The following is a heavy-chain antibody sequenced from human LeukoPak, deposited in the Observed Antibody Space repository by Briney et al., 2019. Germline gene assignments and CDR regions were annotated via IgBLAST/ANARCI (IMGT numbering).Heavy chain of an antibody. CDR3: ARSLGQYTYGLIRY. V-gene: IGHV4-59*01. CDR1: GGSISNYY. D-gene: IGHD5-18*01. Sequence: SETLSLTCTVSGGSISNYYWNWIRQPPGKGLEWIGSIYYSGSTNYNPSLTRRVTISVDTSKNQFSLKLSSVTAADTAVYYCARSLGQYTYGLIRYCGQGTLSPSPQ. J-gene: IGHJ1*01. CDR2: IYYSGST.